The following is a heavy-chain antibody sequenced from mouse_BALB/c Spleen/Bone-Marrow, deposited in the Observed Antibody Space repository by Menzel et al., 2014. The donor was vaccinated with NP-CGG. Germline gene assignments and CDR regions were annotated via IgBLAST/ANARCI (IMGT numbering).Heavy chain of an antibody. CDR3: TRDLYDGYSYYAMDY. Sequence: EVKLVESGEGLVKPGGSLKLSCAASGFTFSSYTMSWVRQTPEKRLEWVATITSAGVYTYYPDSVKGRFTISRDNAKNTLYLQMSSLKSEDTAMYYCTRDLYDGYSYYAMDYWGQGTSVTVSS. J-gene: IGHJ4*01. CDR1: GFTFSSYT. CDR2: ITSAGVYT. D-gene: IGHD2-3*01. V-gene: IGHV5-6-4*01.